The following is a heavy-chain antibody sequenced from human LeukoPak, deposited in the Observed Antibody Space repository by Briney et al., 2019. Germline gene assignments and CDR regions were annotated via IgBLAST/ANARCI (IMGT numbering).Heavy chain of an antibody. CDR3: ARDQSGSLDY. Sequence: GGSLRLSCAASGFTFSSYAMSWVRQAPGKGLEWVSAISGSGGSTYYADSVKGRFTISRDNSKNTLYLQMNSLRAEDTSVYYCARDQSGSLDYWGQGTLVTVSS. CDR1: GFTFSSYA. D-gene: IGHD1-26*01. V-gene: IGHV3-23*01. CDR2: ISGSGGST. J-gene: IGHJ4*02.